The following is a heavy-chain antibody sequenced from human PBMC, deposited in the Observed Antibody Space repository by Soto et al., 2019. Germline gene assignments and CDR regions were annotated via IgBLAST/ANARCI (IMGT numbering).Heavy chain of an antibody. CDR1: GFTFSNYA. CDR2: ISDDGSNK. Sequence: GGSLRLSCAASGFTFSNYALHWVRQAPGKGLEWVAVISDDGSNKYYADSVKGRFTISRDNSKNTLYLQMNSLRAEDTAVYYCARDLFASSWSYFDYWGQGT. D-gene: IGHD6-13*01. CDR3: ARDLFASSWSYFDY. V-gene: IGHV3-30-3*01. J-gene: IGHJ4*02.